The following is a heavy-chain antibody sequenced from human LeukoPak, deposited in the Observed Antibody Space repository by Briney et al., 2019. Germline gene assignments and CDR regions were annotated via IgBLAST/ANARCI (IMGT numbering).Heavy chain of an antibody. CDR1: GGSINTYY. V-gene: IGHV4-59*01. D-gene: IGHD3-3*01. CDR2: VYQTGHT. J-gene: IGHJ4*02. CDR3: ARSIFGVVSFDS. Sequence: SETLSLTCTVSGGSINTYYWSWIRQPPGKGLEWIAYVYQTGHTNYNPSFTSRATISIDTSKNQFSLKLSSVSAAGTAVYYCARSIFGVVSFDSWGQGTLVTVSS.